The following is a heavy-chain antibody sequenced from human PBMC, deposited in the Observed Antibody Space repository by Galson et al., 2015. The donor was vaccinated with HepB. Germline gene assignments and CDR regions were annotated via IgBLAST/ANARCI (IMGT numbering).Heavy chain of an antibody. D-gene: IGHD2-8*02. CDR3: ATDASGWLDP. J-gene: IGHJ5*02. V-gene: IGHV1-69*13. CDR1: EGTFTSYA. CDR2: TIPVFGIT. Sequence: SVKVSCKASEGTFTSYAISWVRQAPGQGLEWLGGTIPVFGITNYTQKFQGRVTITADESTSTAYMELCSLTSEDTAVYYCATDASGWLDPWGQGTLVTVSS.